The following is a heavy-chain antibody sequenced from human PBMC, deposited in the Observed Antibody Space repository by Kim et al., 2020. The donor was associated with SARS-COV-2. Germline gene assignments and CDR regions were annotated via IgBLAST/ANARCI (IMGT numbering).Heavy chain of an antibody. CDR2: IYYSGST. CDR3: ARALTVVNGFDY. V-gene: IGHV4-39*07. D-gene: IGHD2-15*01. CDR1: GGSISSSSYY. J-gene: IGHJ4*02. Sequence: SETLSLTCTVSGGSISSSSYYWGWIRQPPGKGLEWIGSIYYSGSTYYNPSLKSRVTISVDTSKNQFSLKLSSVTAADTAVYYCARALTVVNGFDYWGQGTLVTVSS.